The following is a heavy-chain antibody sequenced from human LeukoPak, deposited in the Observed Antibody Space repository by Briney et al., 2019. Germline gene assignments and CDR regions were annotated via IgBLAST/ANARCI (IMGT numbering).Heavy chain of an antibody. V-gene: IGHV1-18*01. Sequence: EASVKVSCKASGYTFTSYGISWVRQAPGQGLEWMGWISAYNGNTNYAQKPQGRVTMTTDTPTSTAYMELRSLRSDDTAVYYCARVVRGELHIDYWGQGTLVTVSS. CDR2: ISAYNGNT. D-gene: IGHD1-26*01. CDR1: GYTFTSYG. CDR3: ARVVRGELHIDY. J-gene: IGHJ4*02.